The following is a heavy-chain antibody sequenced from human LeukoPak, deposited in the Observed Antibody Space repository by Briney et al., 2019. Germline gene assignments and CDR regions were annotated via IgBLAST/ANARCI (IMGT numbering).Heavy chain of an antibody. V-gene: IGHV4-34*01. CDR2: INHSGST. D-gene: IGHD5-24*01. Sequence: PSETLSLTCAVYGGSFSGYYWSWIRQPPGKGLEWIGEINHSGSTNYNPSLKSRVTISVDTSKNQFSLKLSSVTAADTAVYYCARGRRRDGYASFDYWGQGTLVTVSS. CDR1: GGSFSGYY. J-gene: IGHJ4*02. CDR3: ARGRRRDGYASFDY.